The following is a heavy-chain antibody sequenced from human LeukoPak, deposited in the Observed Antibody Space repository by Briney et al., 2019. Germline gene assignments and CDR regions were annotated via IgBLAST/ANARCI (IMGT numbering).Heavy chain of an antibody. CDR3: ARSPIVGAVYYDY. CDR1: GYSFSIDW. CDR2: ITPSDSYT. Sequence: PGESLKISCKGSGYSFSIDWISWVRQMPGKGLEWMGRITPSDSYTNYSPSFQGHVTISADKSISTAYLQWSNLKASDTAMYYCARSPIVGAVYYDYWGQGTLVTVSS. V-gene: IGHV5-10-1*01. J-gene: IGHJ4*02. D-gene: IGHD1-26*01.